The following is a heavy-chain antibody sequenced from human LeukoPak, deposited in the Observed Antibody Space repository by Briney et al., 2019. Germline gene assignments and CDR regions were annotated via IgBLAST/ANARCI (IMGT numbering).Heavy chain of an antibody. Sequence: GGSLRLSCAASGFIFSSYGMHWVRQAPGKGLEWVALISYDGSNKYYADSVKGRFTISRDISKNTLYLQMNSLRAEDTAVYYCAKDLTIWGSSGWVDYWGQGTLVTVSS. CDR2: ISYDGSNK. CDR3: AKDLTIWGSSGWVDY. D-gene: IGHD6-19*01. V-gene: IGHV3-30*18. CDR1: GFIFSSYG. J-gene: IGHJ4*02.